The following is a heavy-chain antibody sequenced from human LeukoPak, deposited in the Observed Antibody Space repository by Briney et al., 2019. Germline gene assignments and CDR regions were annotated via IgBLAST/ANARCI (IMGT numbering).Heavy chain of an antibody. CDR1: GYTFTSYG. J-gene: IGHJ4*02. CDR3: ARVSPGVGSDFDY. Sequence: ASVKVSCKASGYTFTSYGISWVRQAPGQGLERMGWISVNNGNTNYAQNLQGRVTMTTDTSTSTAYMELRSLRPDDTAVYYCARVSPGVGSDFDYWGQGTLVTVSS. V-gene: IGHV1-18*01. D-gene: IGHD2-8*01. CDR2: ISVNNGNT.